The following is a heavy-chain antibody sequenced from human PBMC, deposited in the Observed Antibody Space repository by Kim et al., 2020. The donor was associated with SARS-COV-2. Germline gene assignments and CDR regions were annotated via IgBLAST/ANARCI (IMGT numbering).Heavy chain of an antibody. CDR3: ARDGGNPGDLYAFDL. V-gene: IGHV3-21*01. D-gene: IGHD7-27*01. J-gene: IGHJ3*01. Sequence: GGSLRLSCAASGFIFSDYNMNWVRQAPGRGLEWVSSIGSGRGYIYYADSVKGRFTVSRDNGKESLYLQMNSLRAEDTAVYYCARDGGNPGDLYAFDLWGQGTMVTVSS. CDR1: GFIFSDYN. CDR2: IGSGRGYI.